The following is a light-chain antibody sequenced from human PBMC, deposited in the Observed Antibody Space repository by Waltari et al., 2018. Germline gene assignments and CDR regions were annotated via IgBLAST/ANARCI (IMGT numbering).Light chain of an antibody. J-gene: IGLJ1*01. CDR1: SSNIGENT. Sequence: QSVLSQPPSASGTPGQRVTISCSGSSSNIGENTVNWFQQLPGTAPRLLIYSNNLRTSGVPDRCAGSKSGTSASLAISGLQSDDEADYFCAAWDDRLDAYVFGSGTEVTV. CDR3: AAWDDRLDAYV. V-gene: IGLV1-44*01. CDR2: SNN.